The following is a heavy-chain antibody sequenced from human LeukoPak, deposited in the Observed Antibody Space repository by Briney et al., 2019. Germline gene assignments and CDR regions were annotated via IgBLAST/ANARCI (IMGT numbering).Heavy chain of an antibody. CDR1: GYSISSGYY. CDR2: IYYSGST. V-gene: IGHV4-59*08. J-gene: IGHJ5*02. Sequence: SETLSLTCTVSGYSISSGYYWSWIRQPPGKGLEWIGYIYYSGSTNYNPSLRSRVTISVDTSKNQFSLKLSSVTAADTAVYYCARHVGGAARSWFDPWGQGTLVTVSS. CDR3: ARHVGGAARSWFDP. D-gene: IGHD3-16*01.